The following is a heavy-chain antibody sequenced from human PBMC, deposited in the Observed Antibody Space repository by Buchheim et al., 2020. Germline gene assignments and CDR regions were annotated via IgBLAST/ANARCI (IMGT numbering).Heavy chain of an antibody. CDR3: AKDGAYSSGWMYDY. D-gene: IGHD6-19*01. V-gene: IGHV3-23*01. CDR1: GFTFSSYA. CDR2: ISGIGGST. J-gene: IGHJ4*02. Sequence: EVQLLESGGGLVQPGGSLRLSCAASGFTFSSYAMSWVRQAPGKGLDWVSAISGIGGSTYYADSAKGRFTISSDNSKNTLYLQMNSLRAEDTAVYYCAKDGAYSSGWMYDYWGQGTL.